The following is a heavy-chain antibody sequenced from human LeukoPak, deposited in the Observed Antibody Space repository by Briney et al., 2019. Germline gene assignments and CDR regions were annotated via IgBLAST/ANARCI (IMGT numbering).Heavy chain of an antibody. V-gene: IGHV3-7*04. CDR1: EFTFSSYW. J-gene: IGHJ6*02. Sequence: PGGSLRLSCAASEFTFSSYWMSWVRQAPGKGLEWVANIKQDGSEKYYVDSVKGRFTISRDNAKNSLYLQMNSLRAEDTAVYYCARGSSSWRRLYYYYYGMDVWGQGTTVTVSS. CDR2: IKQDGSEK. CDR3: ARGSSSWRRLYYYYYGMDV. D-gene: IGHD6-13*01.